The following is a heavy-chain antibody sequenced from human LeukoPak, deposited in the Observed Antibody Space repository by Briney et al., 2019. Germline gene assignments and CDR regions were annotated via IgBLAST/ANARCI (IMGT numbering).Heavy chain of an antibody. V-gene: IGHV4-30-2*01. Sequence: SQTLSLTCAVSGGSISSGGYSWSWIRQPPGKGLEWIGYIYHSGSSYYNPSLKSRVTISVDRSKNQFSLKLSSVTAADTAVYYCARGVVRGVITPNYYMDVWGKGTTVTVSS. CDR3: ARGVVRGVITPNYYMDV. D-gene: IGHD3-10*01. CDR2: IYHSGSS. J-gene: IGHJ6*03. CDR1: GGSISSGGYS.